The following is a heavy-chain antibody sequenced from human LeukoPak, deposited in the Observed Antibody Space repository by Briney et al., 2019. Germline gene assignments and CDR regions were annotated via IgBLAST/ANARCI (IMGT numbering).Heavy chain of an antibody. CDR1: GFTFSSYS. J-gene: IGHJ4*02. Sequence: GGSLRLSCAASGFTFSSYSMNWVRQAPGKGLEWVSSISSSSSYIYYADSVKGRFTISRDNSKNTLYLQMYSLRAEDTAVYYCAKILSGTYSFDLWGQGTLVTVSS. CDR2: ISSSSSYI. CDR3: AKILSGTYSFDL. D-gene: IGHD1-26*01. V-gene: IGHV3-21*04.